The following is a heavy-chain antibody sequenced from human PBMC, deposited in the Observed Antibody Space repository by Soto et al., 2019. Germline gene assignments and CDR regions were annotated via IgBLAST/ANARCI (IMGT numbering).Heavy chain of an antibody. CDR1: GGSINSSH. D-gene: IGHD3-3*01. CDR2: IDDTGST. V-gene: IGHV4-59*01. CDR3: ARGVLEWLLRDSYYYYMDV. Sequence: SENLFLPFTVSGGSINSSHWGWIPQAPGEGLEWIGYIDDTGSTNYNPSLKSRVTLSVDPSNNQYSLKLSSVTAADTAVYYCARGVLEWLLRDSYYYYMDVWGKGTTVTVSS. J-gene: IGHJ6*03.